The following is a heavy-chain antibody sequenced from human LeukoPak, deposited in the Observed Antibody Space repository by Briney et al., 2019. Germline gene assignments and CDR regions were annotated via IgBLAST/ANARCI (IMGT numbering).Heavy chain of an antibody. J-gene: IGHJ6*02. Sequence: PGGSLRLSCAASGFTFSSYAMHWVRQAPGKGLEWVAVISYDGSNKYYADSVKGRFTISRDNSKNTLYLQMNSLRAEDTAVYYCARGFERLTSVLDVWGQGTTVTVSS. CDR2: ISYDGSNK. CDR3: ARGFERLTSVLDV. D-gene: IGHD3-16*01. CDR1: GFTFSSYA. V-gene: IGHV3-30-3*01.